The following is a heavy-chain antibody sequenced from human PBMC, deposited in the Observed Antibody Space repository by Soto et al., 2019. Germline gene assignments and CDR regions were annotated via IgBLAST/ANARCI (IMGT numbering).Heavy chain of an antibody. V-gene: IGHV1-18*01. CDR3: ARDEKNCAKFDF. CDR2: IIGSGVT. Sequence: QLVQSGPEVKRPGASVKVSCRPSGYTFMQYGISWIRLAPGQRPEWMGWIIGSGVTNYAQRYQGRFTMTVDTSSTTTFMALKSLTSDDTAIYYCARDEKNCAKFDFWGQGTPVTVSS. J-gene: IGHJ4*02. CDR1: GYTFMQYG. D-gene: IGHD2-21*01.